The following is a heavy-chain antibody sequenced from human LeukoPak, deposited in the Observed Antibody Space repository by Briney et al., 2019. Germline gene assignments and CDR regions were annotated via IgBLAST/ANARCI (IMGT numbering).Heavy chain of an antibody. CDR2: ISGSGGST. CDR3: AKDDDYGDHAEYFQH. D-gene: IGHD4-17*01. V-gene: IGHV3-23*01. Sequence: GGPLRLSCAASGFTFSSYAMSWVRQAPGKGLEWVSAISGSGGSTYYADSVKGRFTISRDNSKNTLYLQMNSLRAEDTAVYYCAKDDDYGDHAEYFQHWGQGTLVTVSS. J-gene: IGHJ1*01. CDR1: GFTFSSYA.